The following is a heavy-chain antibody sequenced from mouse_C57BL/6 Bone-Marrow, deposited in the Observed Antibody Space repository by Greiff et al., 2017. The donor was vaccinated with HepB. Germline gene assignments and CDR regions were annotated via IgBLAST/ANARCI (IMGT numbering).Heavy chain of an antibody. J-gene: IGHJ2*01. CDR3: ARERIYYYGSSYYFDY. V-gene: IGHV1-69*01. Sequence: VQLQQPGAELVKPGASVKMSCKASGYTFTSYWMHWVKQRPGQGLEWIGEIDPSDSYTNYNQKFKGKSTLTVDKSSSTAYMQLSSLTSEDSAVYYCARERIYYYGSSYYFDYWGQGTTLTVSS. CDR2: IDPSDSYT. D-gene: IGHD1-1*01. CDR1: GYTFTSYW.